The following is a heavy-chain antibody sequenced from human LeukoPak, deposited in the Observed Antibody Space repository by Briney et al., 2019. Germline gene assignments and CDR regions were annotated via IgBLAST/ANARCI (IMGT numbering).Heavy chain of an antibody. CDR3: AKRGHYSINWYHYFDY. Sequence: GGSLRLSCAASGFTLSSYWMHWVRQAPGKGLEWVAAIASNGGSEYYADSVKGRFTISRDNSKNTLFLQMNSLRPDDTAVYYCAKRGHYSINWYHYFDYWGQGTLVTVSS. CDR2: IASNGGSE. V-gene: IGHV3-30*18. D-gene: IGHD6-13*01. CDR1: GFTLSSYW. J-gene: IGHJ4*02.